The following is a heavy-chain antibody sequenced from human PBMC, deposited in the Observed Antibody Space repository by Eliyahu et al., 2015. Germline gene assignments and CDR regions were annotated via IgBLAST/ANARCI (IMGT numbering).Heavy chain of an antibody. V-gene: IGHV4-59*08. CDR3: ARRPGRRVGDYTPRGMLVLGPYFDY. Sequence: QVQLQESGPGLVKPSETLSLTCTVSGGSISSYYWTWIRXPPGKGLEWIGYIYYSGSTNYNPPLKSRVTISVDTSKNQFSLKLSSVTAADTAVYYCARRPGRRVGDYTPRGMLVLGPYFDYWGQGTLVTVSS. CDR2: IYYSGST. CDR1: GGSISSYY. J-gene: IGHJ4*02. D-gene: IGHD4-17*01.